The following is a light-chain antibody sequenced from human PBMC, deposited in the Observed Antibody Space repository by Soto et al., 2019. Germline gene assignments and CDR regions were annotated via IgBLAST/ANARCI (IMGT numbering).Light chain of an antibody. CDR2: DVS. J-gene: IGLJ1*01. Sequence: QSALNQPASVSGSPGQSITISCPGTSSDVGGYNYVSWYQQHPGKAPKLMIYDVSNRPSGVSNRFSGSKSGNTASLTISGLRTEDEADYYCCSFAGSGTGVFGTGTKVTVL. V-gene: IGLV2-14*01. CDR1: SSDVGGYNY. CDR3: CSFAGSGTGV.